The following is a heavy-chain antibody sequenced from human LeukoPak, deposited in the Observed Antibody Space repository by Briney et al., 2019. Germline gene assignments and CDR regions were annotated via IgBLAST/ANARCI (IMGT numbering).Heavy chain of an antibody. CDR1: GFTFSNYA. D-gene: IGHD3-10*01. CDR3: ARDSTYYYDSGSSGPHYFDN. J-gene: IGHJ4*02. CDR2: ISSGGTYE. Sequence: GSLRLSCAASGFTFSNYAMHWVRQAPGKGLEWVSLISSGGTYEYYADSVKGRFTISRDNSKNTLYLQLNSLRAEDTAVYYCARDSTYYYDSGSSGPHYFDNWGQGTLVTVSS. V-gene: IGHV3-30*01.